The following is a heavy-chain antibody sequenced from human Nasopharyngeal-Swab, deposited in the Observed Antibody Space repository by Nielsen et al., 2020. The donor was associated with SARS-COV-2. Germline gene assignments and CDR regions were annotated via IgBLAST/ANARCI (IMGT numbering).Heavy chain of an antibody. D-gene: IGHD3-22*01. CDR3: AKDSIRYYYDASGAFDI. Sequence: VRQAPGKGLEWVSAISGSGGSTYYADSVKGRFTISRDNSENTLYLQMNSLRAEDTAVYYCAKDSIRYYYDASGAFDIWGQGTMVTVSS. J-gene: IGHJ3*02. CDR2: ISGSGGST. V-gene: IGHV3-23*01.